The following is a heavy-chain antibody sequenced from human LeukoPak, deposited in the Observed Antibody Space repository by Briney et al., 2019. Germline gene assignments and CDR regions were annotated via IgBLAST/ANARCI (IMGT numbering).Heavy chain of an antibody. CDR3: ARHACSSSNCGRNDAFDI. CDR2: IYYSGST. V-gene: IGHV4-59*08. D-gene: IGHD2-2*01. CDR1: GGSFSGYY. J-gene: IGHJ3*02. Sequence: SETLSLTCAVSGGSFSGYYWSWIRQPPGKGLEWIGYIYYSGSTNYSPSLKSRVNISVDTSKNQFSLKLSSVTAADTAVYYCARHACSSSNCGRNDAFDIWGQGTMVTVSS.